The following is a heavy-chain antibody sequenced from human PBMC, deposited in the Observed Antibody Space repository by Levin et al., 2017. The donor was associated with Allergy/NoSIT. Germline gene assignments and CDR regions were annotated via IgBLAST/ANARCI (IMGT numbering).Heavy chain of an antibody. CDR1: GFTFSDYY. CDR2: ISTGGRTI. V-gene: IGHV3-11*01. CDR3: ARAGSYSHYAWFDP. J-gene: IGHJ5*02. Sequence: PGGSLRLSCAASGFTFSDYYMSWIRQAPGKGLEWVSYISTGGRTIYYADSVKGRFTISRDNANNSLSLQMDSLTAEDTAVYYCARAGSYSHYAWFDPWGQGTLVTVSS. D-gene: IGHD4-11*01.